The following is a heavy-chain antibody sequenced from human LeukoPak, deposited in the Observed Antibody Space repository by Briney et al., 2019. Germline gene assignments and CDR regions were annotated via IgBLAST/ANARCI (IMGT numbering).Heavy chain of an antibody. CDR2: IQQDGSEK. J-gene: IGHJ4*02. V-gene: IGHV3-7*01. D-gene: IGHD3-10*01. CDR1: GFAYSSYW. CDR3: ARARMVRGVISVFGVDY. Sequence: GGSLRLSCAASGFAYSSYWMNWVRQAPGKGLEWVANIQQDGSEKYYVDSVKGRFTISRDNSKNTLYLQMNSLRAEDTAVYYCARARMVRGVISVFGVDYWGQGTLVTVSS.